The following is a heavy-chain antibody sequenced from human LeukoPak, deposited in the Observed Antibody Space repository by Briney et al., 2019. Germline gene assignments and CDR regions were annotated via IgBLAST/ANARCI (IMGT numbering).Heavy chain of an antibody. D-gene: IGHD3-16*01. Sequence: SETLSLTCAVYGGSFSGYYWSWIRQPPGKGLEWIGEINHSGSTNYNPSLKSRVTISVDTSKNQFSLKLSSVTAADTAVYYCARMTSGFTMTTFGARDYWGQGTLVTVSS. V-gene: IGHV4-34*01. J-gene: IGHJ4*02. CDR2: INHSGST. CDR1: GGSFSGYY. CDR3: ARMTSGFTMTTFGARDY.